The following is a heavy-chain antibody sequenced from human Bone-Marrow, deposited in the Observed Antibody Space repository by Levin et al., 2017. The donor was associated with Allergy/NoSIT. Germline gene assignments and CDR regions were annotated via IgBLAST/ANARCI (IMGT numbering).Heavy chain of an antibody. CDR3: AKDYVSGPSDF. V-gene: IGHV3-33*06. Sequence: PGGSLRLSCVTSGYTFTSHGIHWVRQAPGKGLEWVAVMWADGTRQDYIDSVRGRFIVSRDDSKRTVFLQMNSVTSEDTAIYYCAKDYVSGPSDFWGQGTLVTVSS. D-gene: IGHD3-3*01. CDR1: GYTFTSHG. J-gene: IGHJ4*02. CDR2: MWADGTRQ.